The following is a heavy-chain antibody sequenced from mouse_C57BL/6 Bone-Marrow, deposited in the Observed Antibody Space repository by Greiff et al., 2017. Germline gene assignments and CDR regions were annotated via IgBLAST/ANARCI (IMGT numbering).Heavy chain of an antibody. J-gene: IGHJ4*01. CDR2: IHPNSGST. CDR1: GYTFTSYW. D-gene: IGHD1-1*01. CDR3: ARPIIITTVVAPYYYAMDY. V-gene: IGHV1-64*01. Sequence: VKLQQPGAELVKPGASVKLSCKASGYTFTSYWMHWVKQRPGQGLEWIGMIHPNSGSTNYNEKFKSKATLTVDKSSSTAYMQLSSLTSEDSAVYYCARPIIITTVVAPYYYAMDYWGQGTSVTVSS.